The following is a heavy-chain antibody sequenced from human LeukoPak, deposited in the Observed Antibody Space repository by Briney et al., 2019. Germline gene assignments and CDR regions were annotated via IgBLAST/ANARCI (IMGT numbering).Heavy chain of an antibody. CDR3: AKDMGRRIFGVAYDAFHI. D-gene: IGHD3-3*01. CDR2: MRNDGSQI. CDR1: GFTFSNYD. Sequence: GGSLRLSCVASGFTFSNYDMHWVRQASGKGLEWVASMRNDGSQIYHADSVKGRFTISRDNSKNTLYLQMNSLRVEDTAIYYCAKDMGRRIFGVAYDAFHIWGQGTMVTVSS. V-gene: IGHV3-30*02. J-gene: IGHJ3*02.